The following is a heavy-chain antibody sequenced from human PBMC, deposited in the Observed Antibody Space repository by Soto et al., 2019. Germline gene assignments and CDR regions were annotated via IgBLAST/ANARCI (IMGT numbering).Heavy chain of an antibody. V-gene: IGHV1-18*01. D-gene: IGHD3-10*01. CDR2: IIPNNGNT. Sequence: ASVKVSCKASGYTFTSFGISWVRQAPGQGLEWMGWIIPNNGNTNYAQKLQGRVTMTTDTSTSTAYMELRSLSSDDTAVFYCARAPLFGSGSSDYWGQGTLVTVSS. J-gene: IGHJ4*02. CDR3: ARAPLFGSGSSDY. CDR1: GYTFTSFG.